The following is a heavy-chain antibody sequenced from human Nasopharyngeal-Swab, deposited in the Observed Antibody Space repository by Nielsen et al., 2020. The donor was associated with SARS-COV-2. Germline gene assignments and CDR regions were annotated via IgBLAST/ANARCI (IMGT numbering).Heavy chain of an antibody. CDR2: IYYSGST. D-gene: IGHD4-17*01. V-gene: IGHV4-39*01. CDR3: AGHLSHDYGDPETYYYFDY. Sequence: RQAPGKGLEWIGSIYYSGSTYYNPSLKSRVTISVDTSKNQFSLKLSSVTAADTAVYYCAGHLSHDYGDPETYYYFDYWGQGTLVTSPQ. J-gene: IGHJ4*02.